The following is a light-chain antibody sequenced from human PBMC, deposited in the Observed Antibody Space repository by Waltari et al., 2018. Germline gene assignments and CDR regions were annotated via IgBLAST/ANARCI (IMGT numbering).Light chain of an antibody. J-gene: IGKJ4*01. CDR3: QQYNNWPLT. V-gene: IGKV3-15*01. Sequence: EIVMTQSPATLSVSPGERATLTCRASQSISSNLAWYQQKPGQAPRRLIYSASARATGVPARFIGSVSGTEFTLTISSLQSEDFAVYYCQQYNNWPLTFGGGTKVEIK. CDR2: SAS. CDR1: QSISSN.